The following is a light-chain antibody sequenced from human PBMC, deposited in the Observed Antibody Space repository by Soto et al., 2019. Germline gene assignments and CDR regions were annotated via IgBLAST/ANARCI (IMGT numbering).Light chain of an antibody. V-gene: IGLV2-23*03. CDR2: EGS. J-gene: IGLJ1*01. CDR3: CSYAGSSTFLFV. Sequence: QSVLTQPASVSGSPGQSITSSCTGTSSDVGSYNLVSWYQQHPGKAPKLMIYEGSKRPSGASNRFSGSKSGNTASLTISGLQAEDEADYYCCSYAGSSTFLFVFGTGTKVTVL. CDR1: SSDVGSYNL.